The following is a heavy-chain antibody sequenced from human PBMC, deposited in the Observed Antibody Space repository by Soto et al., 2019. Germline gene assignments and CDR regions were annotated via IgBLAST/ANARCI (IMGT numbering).Heavy chain of an antibody. CDR1: GEPISRRSYD. CDR3: ERQRTSVVTQAYFDV. J-gene: IGHJ4*02. CDR2: TYYSGST. V-gene: IGHV4-39*01. Sequence: EILSPTCTVTGEPISRRSYDWGWIRQPPGKGVEWIGSTYYSGSTYNNPYLRSRVSMSIDTSKDQFSLTLKYVTAADTALYFCERQRTSVVTQAYFDVWGPGSLVTCYS. D-gene: IGHD2-21*02.